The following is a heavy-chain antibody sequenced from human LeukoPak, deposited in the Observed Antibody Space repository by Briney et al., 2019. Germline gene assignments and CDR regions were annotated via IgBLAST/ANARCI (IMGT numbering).Heavy chain of an antibody. V-gene: IGHV3-7*02. Sequence: PGGSLRLSCAASGFTFSDYWMSWVRQAPGKGLEWVANIKQDGSEKSYVDSVKGRFTISRDNAKNSLYLQMNSLRAEDTAVYYCAKRGGSYFDYWGQGTLVTVSS. CDR2: IKQDGSEK. D-gene: IGHD1-26*01. CDR3: AKRGGSYFDY. CDR1: GFTFSDYW. J-gene: IGHJ4*02.